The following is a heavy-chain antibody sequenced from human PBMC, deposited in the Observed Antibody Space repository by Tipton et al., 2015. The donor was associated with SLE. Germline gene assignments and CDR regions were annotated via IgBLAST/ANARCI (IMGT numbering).Heavy chain of an antibody. CDR3: AREFLNPVTTVHYYFDL. CDR2: MYYSGNT. J-gene: IGHJ2*01. Sequence: LRLSCIVSGDSINNKSHYWAWIRQPPGKGLEWIGTMYYSGNTYYNPSLMSLVTMSVDTSKNHFSLKLISVTAADTAVYYCAREFLNPVTTVHYYFDLWGRGTLVTVSS. D-gene: IGHD4-11*01. CDR1: GDSINNKSHY. V-gene: IGHV4-39*07.